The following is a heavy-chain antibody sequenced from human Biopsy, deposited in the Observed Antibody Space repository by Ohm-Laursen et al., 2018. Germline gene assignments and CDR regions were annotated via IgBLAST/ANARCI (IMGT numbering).Heavy chain of an antibody. J-gene: IGHJ2*01. Sequence: SLRLSCAAPGFTFGAYDMTWVRQAPGKGLEWVSAFSGSGGSTYYADSAKGRFTISRDNSKNTLFLQMNSLRAEDTAVYYCAKGNGAYTNYGWYFDLWGRGTLVTVSS. CDR3: AKGNGAYTNYGWYFDL. D-gene: IGHD4-11*01. CDR1: GFTFGAYD. CDR2: FSGSGGST. V-gene: IGHV3-23*01.